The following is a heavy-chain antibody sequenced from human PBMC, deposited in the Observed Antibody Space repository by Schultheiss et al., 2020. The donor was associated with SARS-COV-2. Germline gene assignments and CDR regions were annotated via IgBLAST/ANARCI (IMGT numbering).Heavy chain of an antibody. CDR1: GYTFTSYD. CDR3: ASQLRLGELSLYPYYYYHDGMNV. CDR2: TNPKRGAT. D-gene: IGHD3-16*02. V-gene: IGHV1-2*02. J-gene: IGHJ6*02. Sequence: ASVKVSCKASGYTFTSYDINWVRQATGQGLEWMGWTNPKRGATYYAQKFQGRVTMTRDTSISTAYMELSRLRSDDTAVYYCASQLRLGELSLYPYYYYHDGMNVWGQGTTVTVSS.